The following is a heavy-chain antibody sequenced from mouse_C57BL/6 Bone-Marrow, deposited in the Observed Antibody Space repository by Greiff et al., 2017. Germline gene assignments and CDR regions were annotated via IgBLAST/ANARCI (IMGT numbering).Heavy chain of an antibody. J-gene: IGHJ2*01. D-gene: IGHD3-2*02. CDR2: ISSGSSTI. CDR3: ARSQLRRRLSY. CDR1: GFTFSDYG. Sequence: EVKLMESGGGLVKPGGSLKLSCAASGFTFSDYGMHWVRQAPEKGLEWVAYISSGSSTIYYADTVKGRFTISRDNAKNTLFLQMTSLRSEDTAMYYCARSQLRRRLSYWGQGTTLTVSS. V-gene: IGHV5-17*01.